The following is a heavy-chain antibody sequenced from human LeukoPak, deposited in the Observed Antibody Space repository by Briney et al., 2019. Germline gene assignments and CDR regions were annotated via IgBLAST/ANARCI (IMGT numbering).Heavy chain of an antibody. CDR2: IYYSGST. D-gene: IGHD6-13*01. J-gene: IGHJ6*03. CDR1: GGSFSGYY. Sequence: SETLSLTCAVYGGSFSGYYWSWIRQPPGKGLEWIGYIYYSGSTNYNPSLKSRVTISVDTSKNQFSLKLSSVTAADTAVYYCARVGSAAAGTFYYYYYMDVWGKGTTVTISS. V-gene: IGHV4-59*01. CDR3: ARVGSAAAGTFYYYYYMDV.